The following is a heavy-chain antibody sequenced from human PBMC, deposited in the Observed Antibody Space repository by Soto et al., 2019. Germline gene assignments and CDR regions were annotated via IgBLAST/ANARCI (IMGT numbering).Heavy chain of an antibody. D-gene: IGHD6-13*01. V-gene: IGHV4-61*01. CDR1: GGSVSSGSYY. CDR2: IYYSGST. J-gene: IGHJ4*02. CDR3: ARLKIAAAASFDH. Sequence: SETLSLTCTVSGGSVSSGSYYWSWIRQPPGKGLEWIGYIYYSGSTNYNPSLKSRVTISVDTSKNQFSLKLSSVTAADTAVYYCARLKIAAAASFDHWGQGTLVTVSS.